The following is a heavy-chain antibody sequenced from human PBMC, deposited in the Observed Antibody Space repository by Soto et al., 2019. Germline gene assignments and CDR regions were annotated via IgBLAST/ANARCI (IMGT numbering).Heavy chain of an antibody. CDR2: IYRGAT. J-gene: IGHJ4*02. CDR3: LRGNTGYGNFDS. Sequence: PGGSLRLSCVTSGFTLSNYWMHWVRQAPGKGLDWVSRIYRGATYYADSVKGRFTVSRDNAKNTLYLQLNSLGAEDTAIYYCLRGNTGYGNFDSGGQGXLVTVFS. V-gene: IGHV3-74*01. CDR1: GFTLSNYW. D-gene: IGHD5-12*01.